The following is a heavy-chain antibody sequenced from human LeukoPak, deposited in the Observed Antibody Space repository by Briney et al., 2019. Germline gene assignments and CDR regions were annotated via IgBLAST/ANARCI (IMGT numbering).Heavy chain of an antibody. Sequence: SETLSLTCTVSGGSISSGGYYWSWIRQHPGKGLEWIGYIYYSGSTYYNPSLKSRVTISVDTSKNQFSLKLSSATAADTAVYYCARSAMGGYSKLDAFDIWGQGTMVTVSS. D-gene: IGHD5-12*01. CDR3: ARSAMGGYSKLDAFDI. CDR1: GGSISSGGYY. J-gene: IGHJ3*02. CDR2: IYYSGST. V-gene: IGHV4-31*03.